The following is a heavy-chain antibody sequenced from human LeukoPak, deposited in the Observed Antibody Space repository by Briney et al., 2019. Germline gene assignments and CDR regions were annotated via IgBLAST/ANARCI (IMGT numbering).Heavy chain of an antibody. V-gene: IGHV4-39*01. CDR1: GGSISRSNYY. J-gene: IGHJ4*02. D-gene: IGHD6-19*01. CDR2: IYYSGST. CDR3: ARQDVTVTGNFFDY. Sequence: PSETLSLTCTVSGGSISRSNYYWDWIRQPPGKGLEWIGSIYYSGSTYYSPSLKSRVTISVDTSKNQFSLRLSSVTAADTAVYYCARQDVTVTGNFFDYWGQGILVTVSS.